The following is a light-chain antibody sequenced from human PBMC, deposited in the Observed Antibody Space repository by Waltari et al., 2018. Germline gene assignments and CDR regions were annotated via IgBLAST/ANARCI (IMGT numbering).Light chain of an antibody. V-gene: IGLV2-14*01. CDR2: DVS. CDR1: SSDVGGYNY. CDR3: SSYTSSSTFGGV. Sequence: QSALTQPASVSGSPGQSITSSCTGTSSDVGGYNYVSWYQQHPGKAPKLMIYDVSKRPSGVSNRFSGSKSGNTASLTISVLQAEDEADYYCSSYTSSSTFGGVFGGGTKLTVL. J-gene: IGLJ3*02.